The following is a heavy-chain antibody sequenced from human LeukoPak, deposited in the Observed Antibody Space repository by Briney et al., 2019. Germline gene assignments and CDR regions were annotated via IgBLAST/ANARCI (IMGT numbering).Heavy chain of an antibody. D-gene: IGHD2-2*01. CDR1: GYSISSGYY. CDR3: ARPYGSSTTCYSAEYFRH. V-gene: IGHV4-38-2*01. Sequence: SETLSLTCAVSGYSISSGYYWGWIRQPPGQGLEWIGSIYHSGSTYYNPSLKSRGTISVDTSKNQFSLRMSSVTASATAVYYCARPYGSSTTCYSAEYFRHWGQGTLVTASS. CDR2: IYHSGST. J-gene: IGHJ1*01.